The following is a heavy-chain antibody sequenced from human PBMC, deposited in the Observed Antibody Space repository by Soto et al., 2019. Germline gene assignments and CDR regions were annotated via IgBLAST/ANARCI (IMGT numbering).Heavy chain of an antibody. J-gene: IGHJ4*02. V-gene: IGHV1-69*04. D-gene: IGHD4-17*01. Sequence: ASVKVSCKASGGTFSSYTISWVRQAPGQGLEWMGRIIPILGIANYAQKFQGRVTITADKSTSTAYMELSSLRSEDTAVYYCARDSYGDYADHYFDYWGQGTLVTVSS. CDR2: IIPILGIA. CDR3: ARDSYGDYADHYFDY. CDR1: GGTFSSYT.